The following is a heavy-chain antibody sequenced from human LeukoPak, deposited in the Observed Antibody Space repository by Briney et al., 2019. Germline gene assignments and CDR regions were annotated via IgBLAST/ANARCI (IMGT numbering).Heavy chain of an antibody. V-gene: IGHV3-74*01. CDR1: GFTFSSYW. Sequence: GGSLRLSCAASGFTFSSYWMHWVRQAPGKGLGWVSRINSDGSSTSYADSVKGRFTISRDNAKNTLYLQMNSLRAEDTAVYYCARDTTMVRGVPDYWGQGTLVTVSS. CDR2: INSDGSST. CDR3: ARDTTMVRGVPDY. D-gene: IGHD3-10*01. J-gene: IGHJ4*02.